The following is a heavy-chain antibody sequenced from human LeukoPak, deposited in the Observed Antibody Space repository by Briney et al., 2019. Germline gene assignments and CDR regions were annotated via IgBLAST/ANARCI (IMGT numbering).Heavy chain of an antibody. D-gene: IGHD3-10*01. CDR3: ARGPQYYYGSGSYFPYYYYMDV. V-gene: IGHV1-18*01. J-gene: IGHJ6*03. CDR2: ISAYNGNT. Sequence: ASVKVSCKTSGYSFTSYGISWVRQAPGQGLEWMGWISAYNGNTNYAQKVQGRVTMTTDTSTSTAYMELRSLRSDDTAVYYCARGPQYYYGSGSYFPYYYYMDVWGKGTTVTISS. CDR1: GYSFTSYG.